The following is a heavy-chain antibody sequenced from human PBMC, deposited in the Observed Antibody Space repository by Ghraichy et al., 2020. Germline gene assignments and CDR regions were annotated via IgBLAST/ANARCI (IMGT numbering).Heavy chain of an antibody. Sequence: SQTLSLTCSVSGGSISSSNYYWGWIRQPPGKGLEWIANIYYIGNTFYNPSLKSRVTISVDTSKNQFSLKLSSVTAADTAAYYCTRDHRVKNWNFRTYYYYAMDVWGPGTTVTVSS. J-gene: IGHJ6*02. CDR3: TRDHRVKNWNFRTYYYYAMDV. CDR2: IYYIGNT. D-gene: IGHD1-7*01. V-gene: IGHV4-39*07. CDR1: GGSISSSNYY.